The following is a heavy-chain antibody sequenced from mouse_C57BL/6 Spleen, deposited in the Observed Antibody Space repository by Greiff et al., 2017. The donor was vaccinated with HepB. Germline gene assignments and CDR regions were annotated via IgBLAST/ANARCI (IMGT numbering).Heavy chain of an antibody. V-gene: IGHV1-69*01. D-gene: IGHD2-10*02. CDR1: GYTFTSYW. Sequence: VQLQQPGAELVMPGASVKLSCKASGYTFTSYWMHWVKQRPGQGLEWIGEIDPSDSYTNYNQKFKGKSTLTVDKSSSTAYMQLSSLTSEDSAVYYCARASKSYAMDYWGQGTSVTVSS. CDR2: IDPSDSYT. CDR3: ARASKSYAMDY. J-gene: IGHJ4*01.